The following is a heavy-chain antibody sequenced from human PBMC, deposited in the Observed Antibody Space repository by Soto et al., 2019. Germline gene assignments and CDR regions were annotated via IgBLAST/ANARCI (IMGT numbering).Heavy chain of an antibody. J-gene: IGHJ4*02. Sequence: EVQLVESGGGLVQPGRSLRLSCAASGFTFDDYAMHWVRQAPGKGLEWVSGISWNSGSIGYADSVKGRFTISRDNAKNSLYLQRTSLRPEDTALYYCAKDRSYVDGVGFADYWGQGALVTVSS. CDR3: AKDRSYVDGVGFADY. V-gene: IGHV3-9*01. D-gene: IGHD1-26*01. CDR1: GFTFDDYA. CDR2: ISWNSGSI.